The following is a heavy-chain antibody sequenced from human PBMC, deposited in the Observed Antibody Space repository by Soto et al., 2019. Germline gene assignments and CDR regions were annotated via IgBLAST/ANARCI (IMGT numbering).Heavy chain of an antibody. CDR1: GPSIISISYY. CDR2: TYYSGST. V-gene: IGHV4-39*01. CDR3: ASLITLRAYSGYVVH. Sequence: SETLSLTCTVSGPSIISISYYWGWIRQPPGKGLEWIGSTYYSGSTLYNPSLKSPVTISIHTSKNQFFLKLSSLTAPDKAAYHCASLITLRAYSGYVVHWGQGILVTVSS. D-gene: IGHD5-12*01. J-gene: IGHJ4*02.